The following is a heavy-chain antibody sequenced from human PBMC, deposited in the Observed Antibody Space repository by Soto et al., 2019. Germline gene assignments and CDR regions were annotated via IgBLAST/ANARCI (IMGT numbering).Heavy chain of an antibody. CDR2: INPQTGGT. J-gene: IGHJ6*02. V-gene: IGHV1-2*02. CDR3: ARERYQVISDGMDV. D-gene: IGHD2-2*01. Sequence: RASVKVSCKTSGYTFTGYYIHWVREAPGQGLEWMGWINPQTGGTSYAQKFQGRVTLSRDTSINTAYLELSRLRFDDAAVYFCARERYQVISDGMDVWGQGTTVTV. CDR1: GYTFTGYY.